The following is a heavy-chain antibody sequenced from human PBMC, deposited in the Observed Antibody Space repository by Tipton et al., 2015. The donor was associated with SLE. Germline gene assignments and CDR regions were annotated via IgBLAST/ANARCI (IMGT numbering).Heavy chain of an antibody. CDR1: GSTFNYYV. Sequence: SLRLSCVVSGSTFNYYVMRWVRQAPGKGLEWVSIIYGGGTTYYADSVKGRFTMSRDNSKNTLYLQLRNLRTEDTAVYYCAKGRTGHVHVGMDVWGQGTTVTVSS. D-gene: IGHD1-1*01. CDR2: IYGGGTT. J-gene: IGHJ6*02. V-gene: IGHV3-23*03. CDR3: AKGRTGHVHVGMDV.